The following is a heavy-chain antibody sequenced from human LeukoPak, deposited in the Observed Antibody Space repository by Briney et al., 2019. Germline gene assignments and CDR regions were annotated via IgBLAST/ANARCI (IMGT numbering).Heavy chain of an antibody. Sequence: KPGGSLRLSCVASGFKFGDYYMSWLRQAPGKGLEWLSYISITGSLIHYADSVRGRFTTSRDNAKNSLYLQMDSLTGDDTAIYYCAREEGDSTRNYLVGWFDPWGQGSPVTVSS. D-gene: IGHD5/OR15-5a*01. V-gene: IGHV3-11*04. J-gene: IGHJ5*02. CDR3: AREEGDSTRNYLVGWFDP. CDR1: GFKFGDYY. CDR2: ISITGSLI.